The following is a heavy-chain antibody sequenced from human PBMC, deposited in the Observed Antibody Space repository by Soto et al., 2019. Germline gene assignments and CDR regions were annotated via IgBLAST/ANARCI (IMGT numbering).Heavy chain of an antibody. J-gene: IGHJ4*02. CDR2: IYYSGTT. Sequence: SETLSLTCAVSGFSIGSNNWWGWIRQPPGKGLEWIGNIYYSGTTQFNPSLKSRVTMSIDGAGNQFSLRLSSGTAADTAVYYCARKERKPAAIWNWGQGTLVTVFS. CDR3: ARKERKPAAIWN. V-gene: IGHV4-28*01. D-gene: IGHD2-2*01. CDR1: GFSIGSNNW.